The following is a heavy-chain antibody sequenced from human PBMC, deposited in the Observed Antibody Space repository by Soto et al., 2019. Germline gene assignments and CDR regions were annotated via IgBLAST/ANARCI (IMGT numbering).Heavy chain of an antibody. V-gene: IGHV3-21*01. D-gene: IGHD5-18*01. CDR3: AIDRRDTAMAHWDWYFYGMDV. J-gene: IGHJ6*02. CDR1: GFTFSSYS. CDR2: ISSSSSYI. Sequence: GGSLRLSCAASGFTFSSYSMNWVRQAPGKGLEWVSSISSSSSYIYYADSVKGRFTISRDNAKNSLYLQMNSLRAEDTAVYYCAIDRRDTAMAHWDWYFYGMDVWGQGXKVTVSS.